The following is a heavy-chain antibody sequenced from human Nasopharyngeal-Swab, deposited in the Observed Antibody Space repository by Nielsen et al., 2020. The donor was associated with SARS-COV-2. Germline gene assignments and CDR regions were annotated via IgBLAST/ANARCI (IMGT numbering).Heavy chain of an antibody. Sequence: GESLKISCAASGFTFSNYAMHWVRQAPGKGLEWVAVISYDGSNKNYADSVKGRFTISRDNSKNTLYLQMNSLRAEDTAVYYCAREGLDIVGATTDAFDIWGQGTMVTVSS. CDR1: GFTFSNYA. D-gene: IGHD1-26*01. CDR3: AREGLDIVGATTDAFDI. V-gene: IGHV3-30-3*01. CDR2: ISYDGSNK. J-gene: IGHJ3*02.